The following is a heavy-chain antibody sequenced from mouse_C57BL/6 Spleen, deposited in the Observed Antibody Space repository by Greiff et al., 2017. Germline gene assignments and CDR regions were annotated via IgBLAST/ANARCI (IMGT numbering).Heavy chain of an antibody. CDR3: ARSRWLLGYFDV. CDR1: GYTFTDYN. J-gene: IGHJ1*03. V-gene: IGHV1-22*01. D-gene: IGHD2-3*01. CDR2: INPNNGGT. Sequence: EVQLQQSGPELVKPGASVKMSCKASGYTFTDYNMHWVKQSHGKSLEWIGYINPNNGGTSYNQKFKGKATLTVNKSSSTAYMELRSLTSEDSAVYYCARSRWLLGYFDVWGTGTTVTVSS.